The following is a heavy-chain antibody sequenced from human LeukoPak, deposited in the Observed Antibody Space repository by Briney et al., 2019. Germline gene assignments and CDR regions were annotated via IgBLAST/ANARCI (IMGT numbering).Heavy chain of an antibody. J-gene: IGHJ6*03. D-gene: IGHD2-15*01. Sequence: GGSLRLSCAASGFTFSSFGMHWVRQAPGQGLEWVAFIRYDGTNKYYADSVKGRFTISRDNSKNTLYLQMNSLRAEDTAIYYCAKNGDRGAYCTGGTCYPYFYYYMDVWGKGTTVTI. V-gene: IGHV3-30*02. CDR3: AKNGDRGAYCTGGTCYPYFYYYMDV. CDR1: GFTFSSFG. CDR2: IRYDGTNK.